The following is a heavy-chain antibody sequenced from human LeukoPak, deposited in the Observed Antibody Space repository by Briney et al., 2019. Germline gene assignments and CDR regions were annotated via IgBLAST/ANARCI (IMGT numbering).Heavy chain of an antibody. CDR1: GGSSSGYY. Sequence: SETLSLTCAVYGGSSSGYYWSWIRQPPGKGLEWIGEINHSGSTNYNPSLKSRVTISVDTSKNQFSLKLSSVTAADTAVYYCARGRTGTSDDYYYGMDVWGQGTTVTVSS. CDR2: INHSGST. V-gene: IGHV4-34*01. D-gene: IGHD4-17*01. CDR3: ARGRTGTSDDYYYGMDV. J-gene: IGHJ6*02.